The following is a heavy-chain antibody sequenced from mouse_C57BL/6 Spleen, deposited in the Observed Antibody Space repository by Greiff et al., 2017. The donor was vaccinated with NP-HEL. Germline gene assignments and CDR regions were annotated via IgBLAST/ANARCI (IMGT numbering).Heavy chain of an antibody. CDR1: GYTFTSYW. V-gene: IGHV1-59*01. CDR2: IDPSDSYT. J-gene: IGHJ4*01. D-gene: IGHD2-4*01. CDR3: ASGYYDYVYAMDY. Sequence: QVHVKQPGAELVRPGTSVKLSCKASGYTFTSYWMHWVKQRPGQGLEWIGVIDPSDSYTNYNQKFKGKATLTVDTSSSTAYMQLSSLTSEDSAVYYCASGYYDYVYAMDYWGQGTSVTVSS.